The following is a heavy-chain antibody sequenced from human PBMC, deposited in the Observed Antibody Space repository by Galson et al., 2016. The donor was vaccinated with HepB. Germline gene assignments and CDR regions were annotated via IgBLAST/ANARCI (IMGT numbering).Heavy chain of an antibody. J-gene: IGHJ2*01. CDR2: INPSGGKT. CDR1: GYTFRTYY. V-gene: IGHV1-46*01. D-gene: IGHD4-17*01. Sequence: SVKVSCKAFGYTFRTYYMHWVRQAPGQGLEWMGIINPSGGKTKYAQRFQGRVTMTSDTSTNTLYVELSSLRSDDAAVYYWARGTGKLTTGTTFTSLWYFDLWGRGTLVTVSA. CDR3: ARGTGKLTTGTTFTSLWYFDL.